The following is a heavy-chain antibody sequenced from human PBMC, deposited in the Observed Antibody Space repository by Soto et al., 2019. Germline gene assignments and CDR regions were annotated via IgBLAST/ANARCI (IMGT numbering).Heavy chain of an antibody. CDR1: GFTFSDYY. CDR2: ISTSSSYT. CDR3: ARDSTGWRAVYDS. J-gene: IGHJ4*02. Sequence: QVQLVESGGGLVKPGGSLRLSCAASGFTFSDYYMSWIRQAPGKGLEWISYISTSSSYTNYADSVKGRFTNSRDNAKNSLFLQMNSLRAEDTAVYYCARDSTGWRAVYDSWGQGTLVTVSS. D-gene: IGHD6-19*01. V-gene: IGHV3-11*05.